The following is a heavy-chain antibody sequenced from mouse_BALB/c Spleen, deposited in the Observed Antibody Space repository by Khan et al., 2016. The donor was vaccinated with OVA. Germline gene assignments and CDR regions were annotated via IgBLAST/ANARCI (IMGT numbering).Heavy chain of an antibody. D-gene: IGHD2-1*01. CDR2: INTNNGGT. Sequence: QVQLQQPGAELVKPGASVKLSCKASGYTFTSYWMHWVKLRPGQGFEWIGEINTNNGGTNYNEKFKRKATLTLDKSSSTAYLQLSSLTSEDSAVYYCTIGNYHCYDMDHWGQGTSVTVSS. CDR1: GYTFTSYW. J-gene: IGHJ4*01. V-gene: IGHV1S81*02. CDR3: TIGNYHCYDMDH.